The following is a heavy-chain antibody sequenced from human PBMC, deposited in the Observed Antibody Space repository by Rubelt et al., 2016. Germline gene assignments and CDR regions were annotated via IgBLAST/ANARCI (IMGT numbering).Heavy chain of an antibody. V-gene: IGHV3-7*03. CDR3: AGGRKGAL. Sequence: EVQLVESGGGLVQPGGSLRLSCAASGFTFSTFSMTWVRQAPGKGLEWVANINQAGSEEHYVGSVKGRFTISRDNTKNSLYLQMNNLSAEETAVYYCAGGRKGALWGQGTLVTVSS. D-gene: IGHD4/OR15-4a*01. CDR2: INQAGSEE. CDR1: GFTFSTFS. J-gene: IGHJ4*02.